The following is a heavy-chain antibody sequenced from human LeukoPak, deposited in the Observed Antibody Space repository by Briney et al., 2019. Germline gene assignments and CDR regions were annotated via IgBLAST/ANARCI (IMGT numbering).Heavy chain of an antibody. CDR1: GFTFSSYA. CDR2: ISGSGGST. J-gene: IGHJ4*02. D-gene: IGHD6-13*01. Sequence: GGSLRLSCAASGFTFSSYAMSWVRQAPGKGLEWVSAISGSGGSTYYADSVKGRFTIPRDNSKNTLYLQMNSLRAEDTAVYYCATSRGSSWSNFDYWGQGTLVTVSS. CDR3: ATSRGSSWSNFDY. V-gene: IGHV3-23*01.